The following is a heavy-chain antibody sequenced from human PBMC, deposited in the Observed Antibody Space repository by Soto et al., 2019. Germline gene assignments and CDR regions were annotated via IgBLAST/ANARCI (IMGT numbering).Heavy chain of an antibody. CDR1: GFNFSSYA. J-gene: IGHJ6*02. CDR2: ISYDGSNK. Sequence: GGSLRLSCSASGFNFSSYAMHWVGQAPGKGLEWVAVISYDGSNKYYADSVKGRFTISRDKSQNTLYLQMISRRAEDTAVYYCARVPPSEYCSGGSCYPVMEIWDLYYYYGMDVWGQGTTVTVSS. D-gene: IGHD2-15*01. CDR3: ARVPPSEYCSGGSCYPVMEIWDLYYYYGMDV. V-gene: IGHV3-30-3*01.